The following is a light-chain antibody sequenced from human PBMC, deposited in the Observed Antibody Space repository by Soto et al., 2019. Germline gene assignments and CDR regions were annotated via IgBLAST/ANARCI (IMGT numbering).Light chain of an antibody. CDR1: QGISTY. CDR2: AAS. CDR3: QHSSSDLIT. V-gene: IGKV1-39*01. J-gene: IGKJ5*01. Sequence: DIQMTQSPSSLSESAGDRVTITCRASQGISTYLNWYQQKPGKAPKLLIYAASSLQSGVPSRFSGSGSGTDFTLTIDRLQSEDFATYYCQHSSSDLITFGQGTRREIK.